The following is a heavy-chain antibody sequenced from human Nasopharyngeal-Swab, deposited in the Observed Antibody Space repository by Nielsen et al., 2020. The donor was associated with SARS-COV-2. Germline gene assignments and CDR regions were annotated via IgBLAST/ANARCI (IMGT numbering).Heavy chain of an antibody. Sequence: GESLKISCVASGFTLSDYSMNWVRQAPGKGLEWVSYISSGGSTIHYADSVKGRFTISRDIAKSSLYLQMNSLRDDDTAVYHCARGISGSRAHWGQGTLVTVSS. V-gene: IGHV3-48*02. CDR2: ISSGGSTI. D-gene: IGHD2-15*01. J-gene: IGHJ4*02. CDR1: GFTLSDYS. CDR3: ARGISGSRAH.